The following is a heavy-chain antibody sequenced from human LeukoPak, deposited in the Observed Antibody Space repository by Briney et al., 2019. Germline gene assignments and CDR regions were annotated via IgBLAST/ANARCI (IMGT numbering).Heavy chain of an antibody. CDR2: INHSGST. CDR3: ARPVPSRLGWFDP. Sequence: SETLSLTCAVYGGSFSGYYWSWIRQPPGKGLEWIGEINHSGSTNYNPSLTSRVTISVDTSKNQFSLKLSSVTAADTAVYYCARPVPSRLGWFDPWGQGTLVTVSS. D-gene: IGHD1-1*01. CDR1: GGSFSGYY. V-gene: IGHV4-34*01. J-gene: IGHJ5*02.